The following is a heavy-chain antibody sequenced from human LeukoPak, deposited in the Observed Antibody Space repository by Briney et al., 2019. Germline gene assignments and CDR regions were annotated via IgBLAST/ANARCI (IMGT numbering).Heavy chain of an antibody. D-gene: IGHD2-15*01. CDR3: AKAPVTSCRGAFCYPFDY. Sequence: GGSLRLSCAGSGFSFSSYGMHWVRQAPGKGLEWMAFIRSDGSNKYYADSVKGRFTISRDNSKNTLYLQMNSLRAEDAAVYYCAKAPVTSCRGAFCYPFDYWGQGTLVTGPS. V-gene: IGHV3-30*02. CDR2: IRSDGSNK. J-gene: IGHJ4*02. CDR1: GFSFSSYG.